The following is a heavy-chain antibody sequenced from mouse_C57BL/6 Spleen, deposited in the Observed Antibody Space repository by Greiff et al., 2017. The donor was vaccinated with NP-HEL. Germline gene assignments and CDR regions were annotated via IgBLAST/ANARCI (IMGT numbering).Heavy chain of an antibody. CDR2: IGSGSSTI. D-gene: IGHD1-1*01. CDR3: ARSWGYYGWFAY. CDR1: GFTFSDYG. Sequence: EVQGVESGGGLVKPGGSLKLSCAASGFTFSDYGMHWVRQAPEKGLEWVAYIGSGSSTIYYADTVKGRFTISRDNAKNTLFLQMTRLRSEDTAMYYCARSWGYYGWFAYWGQGTLVTVSA. J-gene: IGHJ3*01. V-gene: IGHV5-17*01.